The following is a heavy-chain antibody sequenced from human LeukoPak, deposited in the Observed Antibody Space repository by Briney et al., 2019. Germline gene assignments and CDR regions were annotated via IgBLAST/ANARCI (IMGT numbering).Heavy chain of an antibody. J-gene: IGHJ4*02. D-gene: IGHD3-16*02. V-gene: IGHV3-48*01. Sequence: GGSLRLSCAASGFTFSGHCMNWVRQAPGKGLEWVSYISSSTSTIYYADSVKGRFTISRDNSKNTLYLQMNSLRAEDTAVYYCAKHMITFGGVIVIGPFDYWGQGTLVTVSS. CDR3: AKHMITFGGVIVIGPFDY. CDR2: ISSSTSTI. CDR1: GFTFSGHC.